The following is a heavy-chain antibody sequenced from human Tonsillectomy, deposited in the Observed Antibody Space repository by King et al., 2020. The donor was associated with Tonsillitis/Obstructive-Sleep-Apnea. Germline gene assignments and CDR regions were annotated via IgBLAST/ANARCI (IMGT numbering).Heavy chain of an antibody. CDR2: ISYDGSNK. CDR3: ARDHGYGGHFDY. CDR1: GFTFSTYA. V-gene: IGHV3-30*04. D-gene: IGHD4-23*01. J-gene: IGHJ4*02. Sequence: VQLVESGGGVVQPGRSLRLSCAASGFTFSTYALHWVRQAPGKGLEWVALISYDGSNKYYADSVKGRFTISRDNSKNTLYLQMNSLRAEDTAVYNCARDHGYGGHFDYWGQGALVSVSS.